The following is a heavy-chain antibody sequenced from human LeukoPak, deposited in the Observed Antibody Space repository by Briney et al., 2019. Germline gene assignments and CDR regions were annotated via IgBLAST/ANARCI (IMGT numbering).Heavy chain of an antibody. Sequence: SETLSLTCTVSGGSISSGDYYWSWIRQPPGKGLEWIGYIYYSGSTYYNPSLKSRVTISVDTSKNQFSLKLSSVTAADTAVYYCARQETTVTTLDDAFDIWGQGTMVTVSS. V-gene: IGHV4-30-4*08. CDR3: ARQETTVTTLDDAFDI. CDR1: GGSISSGDYY. CDR2: IYYSGST. D-gene: IGHD4-11*01. J-gene: IGHJ3*02.